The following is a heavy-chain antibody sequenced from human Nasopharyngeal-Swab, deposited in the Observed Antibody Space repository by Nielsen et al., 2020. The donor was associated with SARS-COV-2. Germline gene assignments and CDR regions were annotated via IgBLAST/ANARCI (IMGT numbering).Heavy chain of an antibody. CDR1: GFTFSSYA. CDR3: AKDPRNTAMVNYFDY. CDR2: ISGSGGST. V-gene: IGHV3-23*01. Sequence: GESLKISCAASGFTFSSYAMSWVRQAPGKGLEWVPAISGSGGSTYYADSVKGRFTISRDNSKNTLYLQMNSLRAEDTAVYYCAKDPRNTAMVNYFDYWGQGTLVTVSS. J-gene: IGHJ4*02. D-gene: IGHD5-18*01.